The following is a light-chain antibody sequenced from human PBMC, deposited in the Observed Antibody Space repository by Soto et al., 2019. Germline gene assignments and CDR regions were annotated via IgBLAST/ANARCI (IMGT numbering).Light chain of an antibody. V-gene: IGLV2-23*01. Sequence: QSALTQPASVSGSPGQSITISCTGTSSDVGSSNLVSWYQQHPGKASKLMIYEGTKRPSGVSYRFSGSKSGNTASLTISGLQAEDEAYYYCCSYAGSNTLVFGGGTKVTVL. CDR2: EGT. CDR3: CSYAGSNTLV. J-gene: IGLJ3*02. CDR1: SSDVGSSNL.